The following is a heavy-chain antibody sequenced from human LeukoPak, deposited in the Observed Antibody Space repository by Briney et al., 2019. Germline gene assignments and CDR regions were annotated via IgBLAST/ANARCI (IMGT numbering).Heavy chain of an antibody. CDR3: ASRYCSSTSCYLLWFDP. V-gene: IGHV3-48*03. CDR1: GFTFSSYE. Sequence: GGSLRLSCAASGFTFSSYEMNWVRQAPGKGLEWVSYISSSGSTIYYADSVKGRFTISRDNAKNSLYLRMNSLRAEDTAVYYCASRYCSSTSCYLLWFDPWGQGTLVTVSS. J-gene: IGHJ5*02. CDR2: ISSSGSTI. D-gene: IGHD2-2*01.